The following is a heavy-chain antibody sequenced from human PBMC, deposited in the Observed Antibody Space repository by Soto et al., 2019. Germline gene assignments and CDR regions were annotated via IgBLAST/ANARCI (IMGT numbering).Heavy chain of an antibody. V-gene: IGHV6-1*01. J-gene: IGHJ6*02. CDR1: GDSVSSNSAA. CDR3: ARHRAVVAANPYYYYGMDV. D-gene: IGHD2-15*01. CDR2: TYYRSKWYN. Sequence: PSQTLSLTCAISGDSVSSNSAAWNWIRQSPSRGLEWLGRTYYRSKWYNDYAVSVKSRIAINPDTSKNQFSLQLNSVTPEDTAVYYCARHRAVVAANPYYYYGMDVWGQGTTVTVSS.